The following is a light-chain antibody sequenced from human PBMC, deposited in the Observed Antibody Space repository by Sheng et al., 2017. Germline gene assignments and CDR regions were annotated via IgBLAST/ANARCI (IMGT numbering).Light chain of an antibody. J-gene: IGKJ2*01. Sequence: EIVLTQSPGTLSLSPGEGAHPSPARTSRSISSSNLAWYQQEPGQPPRLLIFGAFIRATGTPDRFSGSGSGTDFTLTISRLEPEDFAVYYCQHFGGSPPTFGQGTKLEIK. CDR1: RSISSSN. CDR2: GAF. V-gene: IGKV3-20*01. CDR3: QHFGGSPPT.